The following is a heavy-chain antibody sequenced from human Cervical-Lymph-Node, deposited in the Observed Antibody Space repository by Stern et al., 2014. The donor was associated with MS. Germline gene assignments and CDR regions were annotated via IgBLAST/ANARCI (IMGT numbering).Heavy chain of an antibody. J-gene: IGHJ4*02. V-gene: IGHV2-70*04. CDR1: GFSFTTDGMR. CDR3: ARSLAGVFDH. Sequence: QVTLKESGPALVKPTQALTLTCTFSGFSFTTDGMRVTWIRQPPGKALEWLGRIDWDDDKFYSPSLKPRLTISKDTSKNQVVMTMTNMDPVDTATYYCARSLAGVFDHWGQGILVTVSS. CDR2: IDWDDDK.